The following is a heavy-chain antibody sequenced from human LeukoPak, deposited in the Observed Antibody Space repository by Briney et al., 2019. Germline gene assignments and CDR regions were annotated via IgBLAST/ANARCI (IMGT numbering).Heavy chain of an antibody. CDR3: AKNGEWSIYH. J-gene: IGHJ4*02. Sequence: PSEILSLTCAVSGVSVTTRNWWSWVRQAPGKGLEWIGEIFQSGSATYNPSLDGRVTISLDESKNQISLRLSSVTAADTAVYYCAKNGEWSIYHWGQGILVTVSS. CDR1: GVSVTTRNW. CDR2: IFQSGSA. V-gene: IGHV4-4*02. D-gene: IGHD3-3*01.